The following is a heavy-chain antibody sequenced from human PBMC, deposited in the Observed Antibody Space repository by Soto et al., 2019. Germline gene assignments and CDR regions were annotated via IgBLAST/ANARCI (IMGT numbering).Heavy chain of an antibody. D-gene: IGHD2-8*01. CDR1: GFTFSNYG. Sequence: QVHLVESGGDVVQPGRSLRLSCEVSGFTFSNYGMHWVRQSPDKGLEWVAVISYDGNNKYYADSVKGRFTISRDNSKDTMFLQMNRLRPEDTAVYYCAKANNGRVEGFGLDYWGQGTLVTVSS. CDR2: ISYDGNNK. V-gene: IGHV3-30*18. J-gene: IGHJ4*02. CDR3: AKANNGRVEGFGLDY.